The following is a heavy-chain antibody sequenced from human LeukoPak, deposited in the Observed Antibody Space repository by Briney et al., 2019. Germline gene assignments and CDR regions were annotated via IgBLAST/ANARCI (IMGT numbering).Heavy chain of an antibody. CDR1: GYTFTSYG. CDR2: ISAYNGNT. Sequence: GASVKVSCKASGYTFTSYGISWVRQAPGQGLEWMGWISAYNGNTNYAQKLQGRVTMTTDTSMSTAYMELRSLRSDDTAVYYCARDRWSYYYDSSGPNDAFDIWGQGTMVTVSS. J-gene: IGHJ3*02. V-gene: IGHV1-18*01. CDR3: ARDRWSYYYDSSGPNDAFDI. D-gene: IGHD3-22*01.